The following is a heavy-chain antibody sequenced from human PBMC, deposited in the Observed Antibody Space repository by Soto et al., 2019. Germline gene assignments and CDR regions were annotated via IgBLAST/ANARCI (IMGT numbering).Heavy chain of an antibody. CDR1: GFTFSRYA. Sequence: QVHLVESGGGVVQPGGSLRLSCAASGFTFSRYAMHWVRQAPGEGLEWVAVISRDGSSKYYGDSVKGRFTVSRDNSNNTLYLSMTSLRPDDTAVCYCARSRNGAVPDSINFWGQGTLVTVSS. J-gene: IGHJ4*02. CDR2: ISRDGSSK. CDR3: ARSRNGAVPDSINF. D-gene: IGHD2-8*01. V-gene: IGHV3-30-3*01.